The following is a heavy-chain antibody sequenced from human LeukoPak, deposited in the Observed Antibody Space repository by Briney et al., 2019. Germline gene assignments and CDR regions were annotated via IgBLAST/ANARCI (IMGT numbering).Heavy chain of an antibody. CDR3: ARRITIFGVVIHNWFDP. CDR1: GGSFSGYY. CDR2: INHSGST. Sequence: PSETLSLTCAVYGGSFSGYYWSWIRQPPGKGLEWIGEINHSGSTNYNPSLKSRVTISVDTSKNQFSLKLSSVTAADTAVYYCARRITIFGVVIHNWFDPWGQGTLVTVSS. J-gene: IGHJ5*02. D-gene: IGHD3-3*01. V-gene: IGHV4-34*01.